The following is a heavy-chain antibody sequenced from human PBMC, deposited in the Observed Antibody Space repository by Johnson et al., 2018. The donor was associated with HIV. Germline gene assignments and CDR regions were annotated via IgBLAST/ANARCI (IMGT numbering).Heavy chain of an antibody. D-gene: IGHD6-6*01. CDR1: GFTFSGYW. J-gene: IGHJ3*02. Sequence: VQLVESGGGLVQPGGSLRLSCAASGFTFSGYWMSWVRQAPGKGLEWVANIKQDGSQKYYVDSVKGRFTISRDNAKNSVYLQMNNLRAGDTAVYYCATSISTPPGAFDIWGQGTMVTISS. CDR2: IKQDGSQK. CDR3: ATSISTPPGAFDI. V-gene: IGHV3-7*02.